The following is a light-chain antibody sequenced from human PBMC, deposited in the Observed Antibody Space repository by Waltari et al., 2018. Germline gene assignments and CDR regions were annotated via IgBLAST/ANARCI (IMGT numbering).Light chain of an antibody. V-gene: IGKV2-28*01. CDR2: SGS. CDR3: MQGLQTPYT. Sequence: DIVVTQFQLSLTVTPGEPASISCRASQSLLHNKGFTFFDWSLQKPGQSPQLLIYSGSNRATGVPDRFSGSGSGTYFTLKISRVEADDVGVFYCMQGLQTPYTFGQGTKLEIK. CDR1: QSLLHNKGFTF. J-gene: IGKJ2*01.